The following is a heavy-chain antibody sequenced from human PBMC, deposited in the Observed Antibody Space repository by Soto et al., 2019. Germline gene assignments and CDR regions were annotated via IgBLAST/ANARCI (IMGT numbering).Heavy chain of an antibody. CDR1: GYTFTSYG. CDR2: ISAYNGNT. J-gene: IGHJ6*02. Sequence: ASGKVCCKASGYTFTSYGISWVRQAPGQGLEWMGWISAYNGNTNYAQKLQGRVTMTTDTSTSTAYMELRSLRSDDTAVYYCARDKGEGERYSSSWYAYYYYGMDVWRQGTTVTVSS. V-gene: IGHV1-18*01. D-gene: IGHD6-13*01. CDR3: ARDKGEGERYSSSWYAYYYYGMDV.